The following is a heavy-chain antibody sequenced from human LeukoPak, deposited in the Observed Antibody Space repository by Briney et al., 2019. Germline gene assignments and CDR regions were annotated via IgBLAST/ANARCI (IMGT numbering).Heavy chain of an antibody. D-gene: IGHD4-17*01. CDR2: MNPNSGNT. CDR3: ARASYGDSPYYFDY. V-gene: IGHV1-8*01. CDR1: GYTFTSYD. Sequence: ASVKVSCKASGYTFTSYDINWVRQATGQGLEWMGWMNPNSGNTGYAQKFQGRVTTTRDTSRSIVYMDLSSLRSEDTAVYYCARASYGDSPYYFDYWGQGTLVTVSS. J-gene: IGHJ4*02.